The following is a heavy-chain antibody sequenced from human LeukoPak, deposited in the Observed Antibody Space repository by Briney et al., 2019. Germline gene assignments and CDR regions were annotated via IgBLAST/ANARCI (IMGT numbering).Heavy chain of an antibody. CDR2: IYYSGST. J-gene: IGHJ4*02. V-gene: IGHV4-59*01. CDR1: GGTIRSYY. CDR3: ARGHSSGWYYFDY. D-gene: IGHD6-19*01. Sequence: PSETLSLTCTVSGGTIRSYYWNWIRQPPGKGLEWIGYIYYSGSTNYNPSVESRVTISVDTSKNQFSLKLSSVPAADTAVYYCARGHSSGWYYFDYWGQGTLLTVSS.